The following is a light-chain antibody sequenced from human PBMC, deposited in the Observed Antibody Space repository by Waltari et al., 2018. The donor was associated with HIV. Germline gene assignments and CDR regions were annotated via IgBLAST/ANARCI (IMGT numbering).Light chain of an antibody. V-gene: IGKV3-20*01. CDR2: GTS. CDR1: QSVTSGY. J-gene: IGKJ2*01. Sequence: EIVLTQSPGTLSLSPGERATLSCRASQSVTSGYLAWYQQKPGQAPRLLIYGTSKRSTGIPDRFIGSGSGTDFSLTISKLDPEDFAVYWCQQYGSSPYTFGRGTILEI. CDR3: QQYGSSPYT.